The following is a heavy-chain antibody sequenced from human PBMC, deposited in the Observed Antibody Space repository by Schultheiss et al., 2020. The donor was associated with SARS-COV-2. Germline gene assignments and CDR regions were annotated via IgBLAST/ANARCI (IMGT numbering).Heavy chain of an antibody. J-gene: IGHJ6*02. CDR1: GGSISSGDYY. D-gene: IGHD2-2*01. CDR2: IYYSGST. Sequence: SETLSLTCTVSGGSISSGDYYWSWIRQPPGKGLEWIGYIYYSGSTYYNPSLKSRVTISVDTSKNQFSLKLSSVTAADTAVYYCARVSREAGTSSDYYYYYGMDVWGQGTTVTVSS. CDR3: ARVSREAGTSSDYYYYYGMDV. V-gene: IGHV4-30-4*01.